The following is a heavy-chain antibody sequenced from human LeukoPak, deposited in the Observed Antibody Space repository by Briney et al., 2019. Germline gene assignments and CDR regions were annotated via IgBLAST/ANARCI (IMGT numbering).Heavy chain of an antibody. CDR3: AKLMGYCNSFRCPSPWYFDY. V-gene: IGHV3-23*01. Sequence: PGGSLRLSCAASGFTFSDYAMSWVRQAPWKGLEWVSSLNGGSDTTYYADSVKGRFTISRDNSKNTLYLQLNSLRAEDTAVYYYAKLMGYCNSFRCPSPWYFDYWGQGTLVTVSS. CDR2: LNGGSDTT. D-gene: IGHD2/OR15-2a*01. CDR1: GFTFSDYA. J-gene: IGHJ4*02.